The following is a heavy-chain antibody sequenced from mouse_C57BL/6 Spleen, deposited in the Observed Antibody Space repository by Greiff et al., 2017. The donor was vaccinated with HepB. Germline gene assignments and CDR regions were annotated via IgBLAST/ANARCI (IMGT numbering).Heavy chain of an antibody. V-gene: IGHV2-2*01. J-gene: IGHJ3*01. Sequence: VQLQQSGPGLVQPSQSLSITCTVSGFSLTSYGVHWVRQSPGKGLEWLGVIWSGGSTDYNAAFISRLSISKDNSKCQVFFKMNSRQAVDTAIYYCARNAGPTGNPAWFAYWGQGTLVTVSA. CDR1: GFSLTSYG. CDR2: IWSGGST. CDR3: ARNAGPTGNPAWFAY. D-gene: IGHD4-1*01.